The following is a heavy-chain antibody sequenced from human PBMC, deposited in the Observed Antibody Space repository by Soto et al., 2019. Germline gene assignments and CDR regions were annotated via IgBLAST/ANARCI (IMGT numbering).Heavy chain of an antibody. Sequence: GGSLRLSCAASGFTFDDYAMHWVRQAPGKGLEWVSSISWNSGSIDYADSVKGRFTISRDNAKKSLYLQMNSLRAEDTALYYCAKDFCSGGTCYSNWFDPWGQGTLVTVSS. J-gene: IGHJ5*02. V-gene: IGHV3-9*01. D-gene: IGHD2-15*01. CDR3: AKDFCSGGTCYSNWFDP. CDR1: GFTFDDYA. CDR2: ISWNSGSI.